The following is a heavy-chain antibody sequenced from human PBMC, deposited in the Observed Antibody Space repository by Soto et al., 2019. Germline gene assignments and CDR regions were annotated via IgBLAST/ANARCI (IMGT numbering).Heavy chain of an antibody. J-gene: IGHJ4*02. D-gene: IGHD1-26*01. CDR1: GGSISSYY. V-gene: IGHV4-59*08. Sequence: PSETLSLTCTVSGGSISSYYWSWIRQPPGKGLEWIGYIYYSGTTNYNPSLKSRVTMSVDTSKNQFSLILNSVTAAYTAVYYCATNSGGLRSYFDYWGQGTPVTVSS. CDR3: ATNSGGLRSYFDY. CDR2: IYYSGTT.